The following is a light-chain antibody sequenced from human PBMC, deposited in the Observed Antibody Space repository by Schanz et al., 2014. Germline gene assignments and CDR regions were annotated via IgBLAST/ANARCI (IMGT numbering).Light chain of an antibody. Sequence: DIQMTQSPSSVSASVGDRVTITCRVSQGISRWVAWYQQKPGKAPKLLIHAASSLQSGVPSRISGSGSGTDFTLTITSVQPEDFATYYCQQFSNYPRTFGPGTKVDIK. CDR1: QGISRW. V-gene: IGKV1-12*01. J-gene: IGKJ3*01. CDR3: QQFSNYPRT. CDR2: AAS.